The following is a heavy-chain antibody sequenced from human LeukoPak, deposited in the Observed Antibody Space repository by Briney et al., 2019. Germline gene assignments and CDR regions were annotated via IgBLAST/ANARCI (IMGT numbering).Heavy chain of an antibody. CDR2: ITGDGAA. D-gene: IGHD6-25*01. CDR3: AKGAAAGLVDWFDP. Sequence: GGSLRLSCAVSGFTFTNFAMMWVRQAPGKGLQWVSSITGDGAAYYADSVRGRFMLSRDTSKNTLYLQMNSLTAEDTALYYCAKGAAAGLVDWFDPWGQGTLVTVSS. J-gene: IGHJ5*02. V-gene: IGHV3-23*01. CDR1: GFTFTNFA.